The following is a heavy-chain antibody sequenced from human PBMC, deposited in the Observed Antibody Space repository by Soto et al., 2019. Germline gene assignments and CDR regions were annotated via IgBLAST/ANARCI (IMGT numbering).Heavy chain of an antibody. V-gene: IGHV1-69*13. CDR1: GGTFSSYA. J-gene: IGHJ3*02. CDR3: ASTPVYYYDSSGNDAFDI. CDR2: IIPIFGTA. D-gene: IGHD3-22*01. Sequence: GASVKVSCKASGGTFSSYAISWVRQAPGQGLEWMGGIIPIFGTANYAQKFQGRVTITADESTSTAYTELSSLRSEDTAVYYCASTPVYYYDSSGNDAFDIWGQGTMVTVSS.